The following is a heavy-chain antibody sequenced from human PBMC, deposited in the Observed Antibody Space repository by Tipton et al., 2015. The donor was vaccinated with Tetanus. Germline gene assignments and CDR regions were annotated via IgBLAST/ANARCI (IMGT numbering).Heavy chain of an antibody. Sequence: TLSLTCTVSGGSLSSGDNYWSWIRQSPGKGLEWLGYVYYDGSTYYNPSLKSRVTISVDTSKNQFSLKLSSVTAADTAVYYCARESSYYMDVWGKGTTVTVSS. J-gene: IGHJ6*03. CDR3: ARESSYYMDV. D-gene: IGHD3-16*02. CDR2: VYYDGST. CDR1: GGSLSSGDNY. V-gene: IGHV4-30-4*01.